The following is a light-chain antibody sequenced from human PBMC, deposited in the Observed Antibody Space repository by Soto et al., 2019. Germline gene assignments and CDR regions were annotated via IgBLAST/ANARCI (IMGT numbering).Light chain of an antibody. Sequence: EFVLTQSPGTLSLSPGERATLSCRASQTVRNNYLAWYQQKPGQAPRLLIYDASSRATGIPDRFSGGGSGTVLAFTINRLKPEDFAVSDCQHFSSYPLTFGGRTKVDIK. CDR3: QHFSSYPLT. CDR2: DAS. J-gene: IGKJ4*01. V-gene: IGKV3-20*01. CDR1: QTVRNNY.